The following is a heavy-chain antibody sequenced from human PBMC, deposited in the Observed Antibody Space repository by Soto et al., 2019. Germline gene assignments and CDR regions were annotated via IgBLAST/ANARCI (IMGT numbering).Heavy chain of an antibody. CDR2: IKSETGGGTA. Sequence: GGSLRLSCAASGFPFSNAWMSWVRQAPGKGLEWVGRIKSETGGGTADYAAPVKGRFTISRDDSENTLYLQMNSLKTEDTAVYFCARPPLGYCSSVTCLAYFDYLRYGALFT. CDR1: GFPFSNAW. CDR3: ARPPLGYCSSVTCLAYFDY. V-gene: IGHV3-15*01. J-gene: IGHJ4*01. D-gene: IGHD2-2*01.